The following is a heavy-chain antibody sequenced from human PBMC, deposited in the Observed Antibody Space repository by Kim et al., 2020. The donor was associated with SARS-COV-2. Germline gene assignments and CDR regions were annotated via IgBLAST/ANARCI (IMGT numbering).Heavy chain of an antibody. CDR3: ARVDSSGYYYEGIDY. J-gene: IGHJ4*02. D-gene: IGHD3-22*01. V-gene: IGHV3-74*01. Sequence: DSVKGRFTIYREKAKNTLYLQMNSLRAEDTAVYYCARVDSSGYYYEGIDYWGQGTLVTVSS.